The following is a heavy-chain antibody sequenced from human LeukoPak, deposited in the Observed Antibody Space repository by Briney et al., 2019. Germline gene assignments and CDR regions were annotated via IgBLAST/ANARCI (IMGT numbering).Heavy chain of an antibody. D-gene: IGHD1-26*01. CDR3: THIKPSGSYLYYSDY. CDR2: IYWNDGK. Sequence: SGPTLVKPTQTLTLTCTFSGFSLSTSGVGVGWIRQPPGKALEWLALIYWNDGKRYSPSLKSRLTITKDTSKNQVVLTMTNMDPVDTATYYCTHIKPSGSYLYYSDYWGQGTLVTVSS. J-gene: IGHJ4*02. V-gene: IGHV2-5*01. CDR1: GFSLSTSGVG.